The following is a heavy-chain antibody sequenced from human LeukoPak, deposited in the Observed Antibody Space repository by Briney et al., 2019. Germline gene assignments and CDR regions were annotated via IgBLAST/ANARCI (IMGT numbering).Heavy chain of an antibody. CDR1: GFTFSNYA. D-gene: IGHD7-27*01. Sequence: GGSLRLSCATSGFTFSNYAMTWVRQAPGKGLECVSAISGSGGTTYYADSVKGWFSISRDNSKNTLYLQMNSLRAEDTAVYFCAKQPANWGRAFDIWGQGTMLTVSP. J-gene: IGHJ3*02. CDR2: ISGSGGTT. V-gene: IGHV3-23*01. CDR3: AKQPANWGRAFDI.